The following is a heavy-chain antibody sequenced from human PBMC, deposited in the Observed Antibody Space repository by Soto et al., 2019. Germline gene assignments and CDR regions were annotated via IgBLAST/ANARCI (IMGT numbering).Heavy chain of an antibody. CDR1: GGSFSGYY. CDR3: ARRTPVNSSSWAH. J-gene: IGHJ4*02. V-gene: IGHV4-34*01. CDR2: INHSGST. D-gene: IGHD6-13*01. Sequence: SETLSFTCAVYGGSFSGYYWSWIRQPPGKGLEWIGEINHSGSTNYNPSLKSRVTISVDTSKNQFSLKLSSVTAADTAVYYCARRTPVNSSSWAHWGQGTLVTVSS.